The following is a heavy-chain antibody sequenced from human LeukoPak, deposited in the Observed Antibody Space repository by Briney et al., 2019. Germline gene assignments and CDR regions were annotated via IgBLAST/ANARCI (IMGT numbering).Heavy chain of an antibody. CDR2: IIPIFGTA. V-gene: IGHV1-69*05. Sequence: SVIVSCKASGGTFSSYAISWVRQAPGQGLEWMGGIIPIFGTANYAQKFQGRVTITTDESTSTAYMELSSLRSEDTAVYYCARGRRYYMDVWGKGTTVTVSS. CDR1: GGTFSSYA. CDR3: ARGRRYYMDV. J-gene: IGHJ6*03.